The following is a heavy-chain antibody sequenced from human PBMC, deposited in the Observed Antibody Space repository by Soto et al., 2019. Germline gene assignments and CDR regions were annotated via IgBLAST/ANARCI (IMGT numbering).Heavy chain of an antibody. J-gene: IGHJ6*03. V-gene: IGHV1-18*01. CDR3: ARVGRLDYYGSGSYYTGKYYYYMDV. CDR2: ISAYNGNT. D-gene: IGHD3-10*01. Sequence: ASVKVSCKASGYTFTSYGISWVRQAPGQGLEWMGWISAYNGNTNYAQKLQGRVTMTTDTSTSTAYMELGSLRSDDTAVYYCARVGRLDYYGSGSYYTGKYYYYMDVWGKGTTVTVSS. CDR1: GYTFTSYG.